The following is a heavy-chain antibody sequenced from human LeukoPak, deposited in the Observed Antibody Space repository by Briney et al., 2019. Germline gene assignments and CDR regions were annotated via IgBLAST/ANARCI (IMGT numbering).Heavy chain of an antibody. J-gene: IGHJ5*02. CDR3: ARGSVGYWFDP. D-gene: IGHD5/OR15-5a*01. CDR1: GFSFSGYS. Sequence: GGSLRLSCAASGFSFSGYSMNWVRLSPGKGLEWVSSISDTSRYIYYADSVKGRFIISRDNAKNSLYLQMNSLRADDTAVYYCARGSVGYWFDPWGQGTLVTVSS. V-gene: IGHV3-21*01. CDR2: ISDTSRYI.